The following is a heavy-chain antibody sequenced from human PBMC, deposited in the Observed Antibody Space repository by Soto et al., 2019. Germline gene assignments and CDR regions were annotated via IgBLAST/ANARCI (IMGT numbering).Heavy chain of an antibody. D-gene: IGHD2-15*01. V-gene: IGHV3-21*01. CDR3: ARDRGYDAHDYYYNAMDV. J-gene: IGHJ6*02. Sequence: PGGSLRLSCVASGFTFRTYTMNWVRQAPGKGLEWVSGIRGFSPYTFYAESVKGRFTISRDNAKNSLYLQMNSLGVEDTAVYYCARDRGYDAHDYYYNAMDVWGQGTTVTRLL. CDR1: GFTFRTYT. CDR2: IRGFSPYT.